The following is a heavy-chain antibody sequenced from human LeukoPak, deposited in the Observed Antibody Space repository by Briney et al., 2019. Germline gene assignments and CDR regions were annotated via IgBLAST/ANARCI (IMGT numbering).Heavy chain of an antibody. D-gene: IGHD3-22*01. J-gene: IGHJ6*02. V-gene: IGHV1-69*04. CDR2: IIPIFGIA. Sequence: GASVKVSCKASGGTFSSYAICWVRQAPGQGLEWMGRIIPIFGIANYAQKFQGRVTITADKSTSTAYMELSSLRSEDTAVYYCAKSPYYYDSSGPYYYYYYGMDVWGQGTTVTVSS. CDR3: AKSPYYYDSSGPYYYYYYGMDV. CDR1: GGTFSSYA.